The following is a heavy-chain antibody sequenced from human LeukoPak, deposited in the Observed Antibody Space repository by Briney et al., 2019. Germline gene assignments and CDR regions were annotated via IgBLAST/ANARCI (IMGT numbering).Heavy chain of an antibody. D-gene: IGHD3-10*01. CDR1: GGSISSSTYY. J-gene: IGHJ4*02. Sequence: SETLSLTCTVSGGSISSSTYYWGWIRQPPGKGLEWIGSISYSGSPYYNPSLKSRVTILIDTSKNQFSLKLSSVTAADTAVYYCARALGGFGADFDFWGQGTLVTVSS. CDR2: ISYSGSP. CDR3: ARALGGFGADFDF. V-gene: IGHV4-39*07.